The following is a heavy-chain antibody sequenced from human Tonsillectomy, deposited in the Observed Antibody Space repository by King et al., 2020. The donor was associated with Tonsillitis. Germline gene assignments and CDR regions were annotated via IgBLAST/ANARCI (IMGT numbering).Heavy chain of an antibody. D-gene: IGHD2-15*01. CDR3: ARGRAYCSGGSCYKDYYYYGMYV. V-gene: IGHV6-1*01. J-gene: IGHJ6*02. Sequence: VQLQQSGPGLVKPSQTLSLTCAISGDSVSSNSAAWNWIRQSPSKGLEWLGRTYYRSKWYNDYAVSVKSRITINPDTSKNQCSLQLNSVTPEYTALYYYARGRAYCSGGSCYKDYYYYGMYVSGQGATVTVS. CDR1: GDSVSSNSAA. CDR2: TYYRSKWYN.